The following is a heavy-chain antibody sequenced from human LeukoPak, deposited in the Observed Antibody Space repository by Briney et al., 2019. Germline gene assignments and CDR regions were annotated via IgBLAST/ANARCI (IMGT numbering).Heavy chain of an antibody. J-gene: IGHJ4*02. Sequence: PGGSLRLSCAASGFTFSSYAMNWVRQAPGKGLEWVSVISGSGGTTNYADSVKGRFTISRDNSKNTLYLQMNSLRAEDTAVYYCAKAPTGYCSGGSCYSPFGFGGQGTLVTVSP. D-gene: IGHD2-15*01. CDR3: AKAPTGYCSGGSCYSPFGF. CDR1: GFTFSSYA. V-gene: IGHV3-23*01. CDR2: ISGSGGTT.